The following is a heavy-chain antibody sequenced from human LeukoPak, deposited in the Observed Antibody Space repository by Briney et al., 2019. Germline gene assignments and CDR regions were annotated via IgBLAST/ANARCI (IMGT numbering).Heavy chain of an antibody. Sequence: GSLRLSCAASGFTFSSYWMSWVRQAPGKGLEWVANIKQDGSEKYYVDSVKGRFTISRDNARNSLYLQMNSLRAEDTAVYYCARDDREIDGYNFDYWGQGTLVTVSS. D-gene: IGHD5-24*01. V-gene: IGHV3-7*01. J-gene: IGHJ4*02. CDR1: GFTFSSYW. CDR3: ARDDREIDGYNFDY. CDR2: IKQDGSEK.